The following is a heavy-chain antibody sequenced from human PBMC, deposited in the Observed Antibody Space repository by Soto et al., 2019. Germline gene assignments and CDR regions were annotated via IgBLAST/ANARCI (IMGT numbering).Heavy chain of an antibody. CDR3: ANDYCTNGVCRYNWFDP. D-gene: IGHD2-8*01. Sequence: GGSLRLSCAASGFTFSSYAMSWVRQAPGKGLEWDSAISGSGGSTYYADSVKGRFTISRDNSKNTLYLQMNSLRAEDTAVYYCANDYCTNGVCRYNWFDPWGQGTLVTVSS. V-gene: IGHV3-23*01. J-gene: IGHJ5*02. CDR2: ISGSGGST. CDR1: GFTFSSYA.